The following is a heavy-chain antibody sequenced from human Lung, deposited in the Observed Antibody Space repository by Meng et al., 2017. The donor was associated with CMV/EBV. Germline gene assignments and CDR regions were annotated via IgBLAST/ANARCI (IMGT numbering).Heavy chain of an antibody. V-gene: IGHV1-69*10. Sequence: SVKVSCKASGGTFSSYAISWVRQAPGQGLEWMGGIIPILGIANYAQKFQGRVTITADKSTSTAYMELSSLRSEDTAVYYCARGPHSSCYYPLDYWGQGTLVXVSS. CDR1: GGTFSSYA. D-gene: IGHD3-22*01. J-gene: IGHJ4*02. CDR3: ARGPHSSCYYPLDY. CDR2: IIPILGIA.